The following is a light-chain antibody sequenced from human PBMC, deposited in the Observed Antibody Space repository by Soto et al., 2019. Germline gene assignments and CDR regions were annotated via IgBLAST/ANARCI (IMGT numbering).Light chain of an antibody. CDR2: DAS. J-gene: IGKJ4*01. V-gene: IGKV1-27*01. CDR1: HDIGSS. CDR3: QKYNDAPLT. Sequence: TQSPPSLSASIGDTVTVTCRASHDIGSSLAWYQQRPGKSPRLLIYDASILQSGVPARFRGSASGTDFTLAIDTLRPEDAATYYCQKYNDAPLTFGGGTKLEVK.